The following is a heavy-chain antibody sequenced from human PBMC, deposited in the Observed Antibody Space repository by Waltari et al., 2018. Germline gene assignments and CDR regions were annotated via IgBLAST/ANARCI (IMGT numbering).Heavy chain of an antibody. CDR3: AKGFDRASFDS. CDR2: IFHGGGDT. V-gene: IGHV3-23*03. Sequence: EVQLLESGGGLVQPGGSLRLSCAASGFIFSSYTMNWVRQAPGKGLEVVSIFHGGGDTDYADSVRGRFIISRDNSNNMLYLQMNSLRPEDSGVYYCAKGFDRASFDSWGQGALVTVSS. D-gene: IGHD3-22*01. CDR1: GFIFSSYT. J-gene: IGHJ4*02.